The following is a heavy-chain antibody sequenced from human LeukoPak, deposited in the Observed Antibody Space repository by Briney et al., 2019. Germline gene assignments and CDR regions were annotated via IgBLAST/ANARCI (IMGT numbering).Heavy chain of an antibody. CDR2: ISSSGSTI. D-gene: IGHD1-20*01. J-gene: IGHJ5*02. CDR3: ARELITGAKGRAFDP. V-gene: IGHV3-11*01. CDR1: GFTFSDYY. Sequence: GGSLRLSCAASGFTFSDYYMSWIRQAPGKGLEWVSYISSSGSTIYYADSVKGRFTISRDNAKNSLYLQMIRLRAEDTAVYYCARELITGAKGRAFDPWGQGTLVTVTS.